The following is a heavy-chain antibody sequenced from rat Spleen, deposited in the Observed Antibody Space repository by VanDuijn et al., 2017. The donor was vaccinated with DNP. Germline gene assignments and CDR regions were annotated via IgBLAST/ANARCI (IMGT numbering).Heavy chain of an antibody. V-gene: IGHV5-22*01. CDR1: GFTFINYD. CDR2: ITYAGSP. J-gene: IGHJ2*01. CDR3: VRWNSGHFDY. D-gene: IGHD4-3*01. Sequence: EVQLVESGGGLVQPGRSMKLSCAASGFTFINYDMAWVRQAPKKGLEWVATITYAGSPYYRDSVKGRFTISRDNAKSTLYLQMNSLRSEDMATYYCVRWNSGHFDYWGKGVMVTVSS.